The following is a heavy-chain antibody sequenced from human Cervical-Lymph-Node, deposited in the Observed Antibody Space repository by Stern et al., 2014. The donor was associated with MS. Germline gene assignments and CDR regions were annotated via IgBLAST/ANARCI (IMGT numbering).Heavy chain of an antibody. CDR1: GDSISSYTHY. CDR3: AKHACTGAACPFDL. J-gene: IGHJ4*02. Sequence: QVQLQESGPGLVKPSETLSLTCAVSGDSISSYTHYWAWIRQPPGKGLEWIGSVYYSGATYYNPSQKVPVTIPGDTSKNHFPLGLNSVTAADTAVYYCAKHACTGAACPFDLWGQGTLVTVSS. V-gene: IGHV4-39*01. D-gene: IGHD2-8*02. CDR2: VYYSGAT.